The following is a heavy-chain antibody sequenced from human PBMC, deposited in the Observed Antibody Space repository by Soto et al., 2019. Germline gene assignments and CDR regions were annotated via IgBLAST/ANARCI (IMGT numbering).Heavy chain of an antibody. CDR1: GFSLSTSGVG. Sequence: QITLKESGPTLVKPTQTLTLTCTFSGFSLSTSGVGVGWIRQPPAKALELLALIYWDDDKRYSPSLKSRLTIPKHPSIIHVGLTLTKMDAVDTATYYCAHSYSCSADSCYPNISWLEPCGQCTMVTVSS. V-gene: IGHV2-5*02. CDR2: IYWDDDK. J-gene: IGHJ5*02. D-gene: IGHD2-15*01. CDR3: AHSYSCSADSCYPNISWLEP.